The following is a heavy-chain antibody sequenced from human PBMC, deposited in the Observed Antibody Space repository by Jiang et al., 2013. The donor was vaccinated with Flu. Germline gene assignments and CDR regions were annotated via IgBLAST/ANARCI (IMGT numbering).Heavy chain of an antibody. Sequence: VQLLESGGGLVQPGGSLRLSCAASGFTFSSYAMSWVRQAPGKGLEWVSVISGSGGSTYYADSVKGRFTISRDNSKNTLYLQMNSLRAEDTAVYYCARGHPITTFGVVIAPIDYWGQGTLVTVSS. CDR1: GFTFSSYA. D-gene: IGHD3-3*01. CDR2: ISGSGGST. CDR3: ARGHPITTFGVVIAPIDY. V-gene: IGHV3-23*01. J-gene: IGHJ4*02.